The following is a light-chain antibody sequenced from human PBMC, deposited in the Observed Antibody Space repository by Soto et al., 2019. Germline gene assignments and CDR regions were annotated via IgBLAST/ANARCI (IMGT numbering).Light chain of an antibody. V-gene: IGKV3-11*01. CDR1: QSFGTN. J-gene: IGKJ3*01. CDR2: DAS. CDR3: QQRGNGPTLFT. Sequence: VVLTQSPATLSLSPGERPALSCRASQSFGTNLAWYQQRPGQAPSLLIFDASNRATGIPARFTGTGFGTDFTLTLSSIETEDFAVYYCQQRGNGPTLFTFGPGTKVEIK.